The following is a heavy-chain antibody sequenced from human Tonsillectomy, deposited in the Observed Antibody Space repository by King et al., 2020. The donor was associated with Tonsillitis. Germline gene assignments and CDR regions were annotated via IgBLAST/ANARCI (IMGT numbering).Heavy chain of an antibody. J-gene: IGHJ4*02. D-gene: IGHD3-22*01. V-gene: IGHV3-15*01. CDR2: IKSKTDGGTT. Sequence: VQLVESGGGLVKPGGSLRLSCAASGFTFSNAWMSWVRQAPGKGLEWVGRIKSKTDGGTTDYAAPVKGRFTISRDDSKNTLYLQMNSLKTEDTAVYYCPTDAGAPYYYDSCGIYYFDYWGQGTLVTVSS. CDR1: GFTFSNAW. CDR3: PTDAGAPYYYDSCGIYYFDY.